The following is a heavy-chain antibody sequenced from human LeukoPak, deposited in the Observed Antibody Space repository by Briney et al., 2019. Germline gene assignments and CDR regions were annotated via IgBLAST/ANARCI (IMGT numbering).Heavy chain of an antibody. CDR1: GYTFTGYY. CDR3: ARDPGYGDYTYYYYYYYMDV. CDR2: IKPSSGDT. J-gene: IGHJ6*03. V-gene: IGHV1-2*02. D-gene: IGHD4-17*01. Sequence: GASVKVSCQASGYTFTGYYIHWVRQAPGQGLEWMGWIKPSSGDTNYAQKFQGRVTMTRDTSISTAFMELSRLTSDDTAIYCCARDPGYGDYTYYYYYYYMDVWGKGTTVTVSS.